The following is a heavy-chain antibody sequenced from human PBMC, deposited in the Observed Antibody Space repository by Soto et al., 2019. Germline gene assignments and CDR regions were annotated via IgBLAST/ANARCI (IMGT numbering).Heavy chain of an antibody. Sequence: QVQLQESGPGLVKPSQTLSLTCTVSGDSVSGGDSYWSWIRQPPGKALEWIGYTSFSGYTSYTPSLKSRVTISVDMSTYQCSLRLTSVTAADTAIYYCVRGGNPYHYATSGPGTFDKWGQGTLVSVSS. CDR2: TSFSGYT. CDR3: VRGGNPYHYATSGPGTFDK. V-gene: IGHV4-30-4*01. J-gene: IGHJ4*02. D-gene: IGHD3-22*01. CDR1: GDSVSGGDSY.